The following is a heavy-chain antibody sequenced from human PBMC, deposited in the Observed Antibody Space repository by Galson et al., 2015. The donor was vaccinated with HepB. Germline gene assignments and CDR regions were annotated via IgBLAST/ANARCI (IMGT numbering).Heavy chain of an antibody. D-gene: IGHD3-22*01. CDR2: ISYDGSNK. V-gene: IGHV3-30*04. J-gene: IGHJ4*02. CDR1: GFTFSSYA. CDR3: ARDPSGYFDY. Sequence: SLRLSCAASGFTFSSYAMHWVRQAPGKGLEWVAVISYDGSNKYYADSVKGRFTISRDNSKNTLYLQMNSLRAEDTAVYYCARDPSGYFDYWGQGTLVIVSS.